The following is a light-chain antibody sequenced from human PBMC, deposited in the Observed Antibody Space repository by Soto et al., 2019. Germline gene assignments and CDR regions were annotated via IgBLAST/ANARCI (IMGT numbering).Light chain of an antibody. CDR1: QSIASH. J-gene: IGKJ4*01. Sequence: DIQMTQSPSSLSASVGDRVTITCRASQSIASHLHWYQHKPGKATRLLIYAASTLHSGVPSRFSGSGSGTEFALTINSLQPEDFATYYCQQSFTTLALTFGGGNKVEI. CDR3: QQSFTTLALT. CDR2: AAS. V-gene: IGKV1-39*01.